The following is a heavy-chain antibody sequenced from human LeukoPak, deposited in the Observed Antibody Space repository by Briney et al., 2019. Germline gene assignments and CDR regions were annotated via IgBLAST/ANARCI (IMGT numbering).Heavy chain of an antibody. V-gene: IGHV3-66*01. D-gene: IGHD3-10*01. CDR2: IYSGGST. CDR3: APGGPGYYFDY. CDR1: GFTVSNNY. J-gene: IGHJ4*02. Sequence: GGSLRLSCAASGFTVSNNYMSWVRQAPGKGLEWVSLIYSGGSTHYTDSVKGRFNISRDNSKNTLYLQMSSLRAEDTAVYYCAPGGPGYYFDYWGQGTLVTVSS.